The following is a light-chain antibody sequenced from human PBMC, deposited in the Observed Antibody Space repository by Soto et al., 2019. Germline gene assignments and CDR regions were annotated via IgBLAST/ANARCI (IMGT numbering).Light chain of an antibody. CDR2: EAS. Sequence: QSALTQPPSVSGSPGQSVTISCTGTSTDFVSYNRVSWYQQPPGTAPKLIIYEASNRPSGVPDRFSGSKSDNTASLTISGLQAADEADYYCQSFDTSLNGLIFGGGTKLTVL. CDR3: QSFDTSLNGLI. CDR1: STDFVSYNR. J-gene: IGLJ2*01. V-gene: IGLV2-18*01.